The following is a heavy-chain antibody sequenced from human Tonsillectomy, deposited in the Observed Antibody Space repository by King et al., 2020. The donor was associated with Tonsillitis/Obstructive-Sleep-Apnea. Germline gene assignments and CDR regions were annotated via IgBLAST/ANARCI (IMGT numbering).Heavy chain of an antibody. Sequence: VQLQQWGAGLLKPSETLSLTCAVYGGSFSGYYWSWIRQPPGKGLEWSGEIDHSGSLNYNPSLKSRVTISVDTSMNLFSLKLSSVTAADTAVYYCARASEAFDIWGQGTMVTVSS. CDR3: ARASEAFDI. CDR1: GGSFSGYY. J-gene: IGHJ3*02. D-gene: IGHD6-6*01. V-gene: IGHV4-34*01. CDR2: IDHSGSL.